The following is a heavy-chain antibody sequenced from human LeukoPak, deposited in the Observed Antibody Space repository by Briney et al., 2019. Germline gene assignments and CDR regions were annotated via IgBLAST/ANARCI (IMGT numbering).Heavy chain of an antibody. CDR1: GGTFSSCA. J-gene: IGHJ5*02. V-gene: IGHV1-69*04. CDR2: IIPIFGIA. Sequence: SVKVSCKASGGTFSSCAIIWVRPAPGQGLEWMGRIIPIFGIANYAQKFQGRVTITADKSTSTAYMELSSLRSEDTAVYYCARGHCSGGSCYRAPQRPNWFDPWGQGTLVTVSS. CDR3: ARGHCSGGSCYRAPQRPNWFDP. D-gene: IGHD2-15*01.